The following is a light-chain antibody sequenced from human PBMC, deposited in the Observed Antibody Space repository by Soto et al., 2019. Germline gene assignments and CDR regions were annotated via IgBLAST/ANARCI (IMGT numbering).Light chain of an antibody. CDR3: QSYDSSFEV. CDR1: SSNIGAGYD. J-gene: IGLJ2*01. CDR2: GNS. V-gene: IGLV1-40*01. Sequence: QSVLTQPPSVSGAPGQRVTISCTGSSSNIGAGYDVHWYQQLPGTAPKLLIYGNSNRPSGVPDRFSGSKSGTSASLAITGLQAEDEADYYCQSYDSSFEVFGGGNKLTVL.